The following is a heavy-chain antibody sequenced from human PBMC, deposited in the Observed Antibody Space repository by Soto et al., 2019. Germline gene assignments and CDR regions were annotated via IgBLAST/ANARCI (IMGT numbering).Heavy chain of an antibody. J-gene: IGHJ4*02. CDR3: ARVPLRGSTWRFDY. V-gene: IGHV1-69*06. CDR2: RIPIFGTA. D-gene: IGHD5-12*01. Sequence: QVQLVQSGAEVKKPGSSVKVSCKASGVTFSSYAISWVRQAPGQGLEWMGGRIPIFGTANHAQKFQGRVTITEDKSTSTAYMELSSLRSEDTAVYYCARVPLRGSTWRFDYWGQGTLVTVSS. CDR1: GVTFSSYA.